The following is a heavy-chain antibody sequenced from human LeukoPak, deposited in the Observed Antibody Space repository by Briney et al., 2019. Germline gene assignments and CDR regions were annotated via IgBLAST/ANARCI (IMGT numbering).Heavy chain of an antibody. CDR3: ARPRRDGYNLYDFDI. Sequence: DSLKMTCMRSGYRVSHFWLAREGYILGKGLKLMGIMYPGDSDIRYSPSFQGQVTISADKSISTAYLQWSSLKASDTAMYYCARPRRDGYNLYDFDIWGQGTMVTVSS. CDR1: GYRVSHFW. CDR2: MYPGDSDI. D-gene: IGHD5-24*01. V-gene: IGHV5-51*01. J-gene: IGHJ3*02.